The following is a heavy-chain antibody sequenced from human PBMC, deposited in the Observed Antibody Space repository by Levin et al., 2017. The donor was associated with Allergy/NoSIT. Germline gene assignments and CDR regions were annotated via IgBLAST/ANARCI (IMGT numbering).Heavy chain of an antibody. CDR1: GGSIGGSISRYY. V-gene: IGHV4-59*01. CDR2: INYSGGT. CDR3: ARTRTMARGAPSTMDV. J-gene: IGHJ6*02. D-gene: IGHD3-10*01. Sequence: SETLSLTCTVAGGSIGGSISRYYWSWIRQPPGKGLEWIGFINYSGGTSYNPSLKSRVILSVDTSEQQISLRLTSVTAADTAVYYCARTRTMARGAPSTMDVWGQGITVIVSS.